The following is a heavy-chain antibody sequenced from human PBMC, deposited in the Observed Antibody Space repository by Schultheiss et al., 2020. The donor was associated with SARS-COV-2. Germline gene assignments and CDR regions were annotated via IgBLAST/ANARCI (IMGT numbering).Heavy chain of an antibody. J-gene: IGHJ4*02. D-gene: IGHD1-26*01. CDR3: AKPGHDGSYGD. V-gene: IGHV3-23*01. Sequence: GGSLRLSCDVSGFTFSSYWMHWVRQVPGKGLEWVSAISGSGGSTYYADSVKGRFTISRDNSKNTLYLQMNSLRAEDTAVYYCAKPGHDGSYGDWGQGTLVTVSS. CDR1: GFTFSSYW. CDR2: ISGSGGST.